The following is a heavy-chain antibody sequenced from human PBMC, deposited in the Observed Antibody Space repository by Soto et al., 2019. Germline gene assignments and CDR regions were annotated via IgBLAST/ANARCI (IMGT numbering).Heavy chain of an antibody. Sequence: HPGGSLRLSCAASGFTFSSYAMSWVRQAPGKGLEWVSAISGSGGSTYYADSVKGRFTISRDNSKNTLYLQMNSLRAEDAAVYYCAKIWEGDIAVVDYWGQGTLVTVSS. CDR2: ISGSGGST. V-gene: IGHV3-23*01. CDR1: GFTFSSYA. D-gene: IGHD6-19*01. J-gene: IGHJ4*02. CDR3: AKIWEGDIAVVDY.